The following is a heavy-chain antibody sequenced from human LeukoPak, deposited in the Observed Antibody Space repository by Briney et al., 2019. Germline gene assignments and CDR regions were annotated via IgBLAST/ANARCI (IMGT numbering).Heavy chain of an antibody. D-gene: IGHD3-3*01. J-gene: IGHJ6*02. CDR3: ARLADAGITIFGPRYYGMDV. CDR2: MNPNSGNT. V-gene: IGHV1-8*01. Sequence: ASVKVSCKASGYTFTSYDINWVRQATGQGLEWMGWMNPNSGNTGYARKFQGRVTMTRNTSISTAYMELSSLRSEDTAVYYCARLADAGITIFGPRYYGMDVWGQGTTVTVSS. CDR1: GYTFTSYD.